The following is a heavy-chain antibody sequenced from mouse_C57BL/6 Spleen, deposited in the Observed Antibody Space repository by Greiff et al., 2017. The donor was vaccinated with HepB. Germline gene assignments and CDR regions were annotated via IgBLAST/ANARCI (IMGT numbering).Heavy chain of an antibody. J-gene: IGHJ1*03. CDR1: GYTFTSYW. V-gene: IGHV1-64*01. D-gene: IGHD1-1*01. CDR3: AHYYGSSSSLYFDV. Sequence: VQLQQPGAELVKPGASVKLSCKASGYTFTSYWMHWVKQRPGQGLEWIGMIHPNSGSTNYNEKFKSKATLTVDKSSSTAYMQLSSLTSEDSAVYYCAHYYGSSSSLYFDVWGTGTTVTVSS. CDR2: IHPNSGST.